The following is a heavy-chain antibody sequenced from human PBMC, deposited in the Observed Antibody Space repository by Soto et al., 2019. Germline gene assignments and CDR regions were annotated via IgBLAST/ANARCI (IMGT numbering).Heavy chain of an antibody. CDR2: ISPYNGNT. CDR1: GYTFTSYY. V-gene: IGHV1-18*04. D-gene: IGHD2-2*01. CDR3: ARPQIPDANYYGMDV. Sequence: ASVKVSCKASGYTFTSYYMHWVQQAPGQGLEWMGWISPYNGNTNYAQKLQGRVTMTTDTSTSTAYMELRSLRSDDTAMYYCARPQIPDANYYGMDVWGQGTTVTVSS. J-gene: IGHJ6*02.